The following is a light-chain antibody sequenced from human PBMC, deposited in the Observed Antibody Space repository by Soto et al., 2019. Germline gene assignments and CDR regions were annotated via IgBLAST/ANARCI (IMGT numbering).Light chain of an antibody. Sequence: QSVLIRPASVSGSPGQSITISCTGTSRDVGGSNYVSWYQHHPHRAPKLLIYEVSYRPSGVSSRFSGSKSGNTASLTISGLQAEDEADYYCSSYTSSNTLEVFGVGTKVTVL. V-gene: IGLV2-14*01. J-gene: IGLJ1*01. CDR2: EVS. CDR3: SSYTSSNTLEV. CDR1: SRDVGGSNY.